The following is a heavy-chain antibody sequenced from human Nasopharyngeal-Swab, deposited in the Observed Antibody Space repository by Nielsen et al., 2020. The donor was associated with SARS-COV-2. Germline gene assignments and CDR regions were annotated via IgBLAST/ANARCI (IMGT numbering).Heavy chain of an antibody. Sequence: GESLKISCAASGFTFSDYYMAWVRQAPGKGLEWLSYISTSGRTTDSADSVKGRFTISRDNSKNTLYLQMNSLRAEDTAVYYCARDHDDYVWGSYRYDAFDIWGQGTMVTVSS. D-gene: IGHD3-16*02. CDR1: GFTFSDYY. V-gene: IGHV3-11*04. J-gene: IGHJ3*02. CDR3: ARDHDDYVWGSYRYDAFDI. CDR2: ISTSGRTT.